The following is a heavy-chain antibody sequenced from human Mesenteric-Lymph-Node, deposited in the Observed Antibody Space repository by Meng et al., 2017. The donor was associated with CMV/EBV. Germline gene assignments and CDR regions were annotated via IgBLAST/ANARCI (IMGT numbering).Heavy chain of an antibody. CDR2: INWNGGST. J-gene: IGHJ5*02. D-gene: IGHD3-3*01. Sequence: CAASGFTFNDYGMSWVRQVPGKGLEWVSGINWNGGSTGYADSVKGRFTISRDNAKNFLYLQMNSLRAEDTAFYYCARDRTIQINWFDPWGQGTLVTSPQ. CDR3: ARDRTIQINWFDP. CDR1: GFTFNDYG. V-gene: IGHV3-20*04.